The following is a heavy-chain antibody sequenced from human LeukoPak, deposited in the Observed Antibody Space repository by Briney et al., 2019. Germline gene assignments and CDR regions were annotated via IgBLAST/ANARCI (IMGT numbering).Heavy chain of an antibody. CDR3: ARDHVVPAAISLRWFDP. Sequence: SQTLSLTCTVSGGSISSGGYYWSWIRQHPGKGLEWIGYIYYSGSTYYNPSLKSRVTISVDTSKNQFSLRLSSVTAADTAVYYCARDHVVPAAISLRWFDPWGQGTLVTVSS. CDR2: IYYSGST. D-gene: IGHD2-2*01. V-gene: IGHV4-31*03. CDR1: GGSISSGGYY. J-gene: IGHJ5*02.